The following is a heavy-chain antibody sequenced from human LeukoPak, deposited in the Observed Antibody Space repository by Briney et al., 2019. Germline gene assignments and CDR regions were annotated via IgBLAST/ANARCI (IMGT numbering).Heavy chain of an antibody. CDR3: ARGHISGWYLY. CDR2: IYHSGST. Sequence: PSQTLSLTCAVSGGSISSGGYSWSWIRQPPGKGLEWIGYIYHSGSTYYNPSLKSRVTISVDRSKNQFSLKLSSVTAADTAVYYCARGHISGWYLYWGQGTLVTVSS. V-gene: IGHV4-30-2*01. D-gene: IGHD6-19*01. CDR1: GGSISSGGYS. J-gene: IGHJ4*02.